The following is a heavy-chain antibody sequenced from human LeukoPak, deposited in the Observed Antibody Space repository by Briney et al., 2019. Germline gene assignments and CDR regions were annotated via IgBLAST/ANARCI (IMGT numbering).Heavy chain of an antibody. D-gene: IGHD1-14*01. Sequence: SGGSLRLSCAASGFTFGSYALSWVRQAPGKGLERVSGISASGGDTHYADSVKGRFTISRDDSKNTVYLQMNSLRAEDTAVYYCARKGKTESSFAFWGQEPWSPSPQ. CDR1: GFTFGSYA. V-gene: IGHV3-23*01. CDR2: ISASGGDT. J-gene: IGHJ4*01. CDR3: ARKGKTESSFAF.